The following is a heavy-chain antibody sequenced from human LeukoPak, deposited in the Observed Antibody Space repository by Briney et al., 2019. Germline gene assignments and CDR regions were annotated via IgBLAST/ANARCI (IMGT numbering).Heavy chain of an antibody. CDR3: AKDDAYLQYDD. Sequence: PGGSLRLSCAASGFAFSASGMHWVRQAPGKGLDWVAFIRYDGSNKYYADSVKGRFTVSRDNSKNMVFLQMNSLRAEDTAIYYCAKDDAYLQYDDWGQGTLVTVSS. CDR1: GFAFSASG. J-gene: IGHJ4*02. V-gene: IGHV3-30*02. D-gene: IGHD5-24*01. CDR2: IRYDGSNK.